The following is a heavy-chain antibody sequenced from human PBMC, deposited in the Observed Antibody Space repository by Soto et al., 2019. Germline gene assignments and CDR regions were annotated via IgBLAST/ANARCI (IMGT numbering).Heavy chain of an antibody. Sequence: PGGSLRLSXAASGFTFSRYLMNWVRQAPGKGLEWVSAISGSGSYIYYADSVKGRFTISRDNTRNSLYLQMNSLRDEDTAVYYCARDPSGALPGFDYWGQGTLVTVSS. CDR1: GFTFSRYL. V-gene: IGHV3-21*01. CDR2: ISGSGSYI. D-gene: IGHD3-3*01. CDR3: ARDPSGALPGFDY. J-gene: IGHJ4*02.